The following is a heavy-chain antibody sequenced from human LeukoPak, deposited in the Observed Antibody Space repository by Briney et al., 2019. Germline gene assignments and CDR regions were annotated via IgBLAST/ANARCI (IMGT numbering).Heavy chain of an antibody. CDR2: ISYDGNSK. V-gene: IGHV3-30*03. CDR3: VLPVMILNGYFHH. D-gene: IGHD3-3*01. J-gene: IGHJ1*01. CDR1: GFTFNSFG. Sequence: GGSLRLSCAASGFTFNSFGMHWVRQAPGKGLEWVAVISYDGNSKFYADSVKGRFTISRDNSNNTLYLQMDSLRAEDTAVYYCVLPVMILNGYFHHWGQGTLVTVSS.